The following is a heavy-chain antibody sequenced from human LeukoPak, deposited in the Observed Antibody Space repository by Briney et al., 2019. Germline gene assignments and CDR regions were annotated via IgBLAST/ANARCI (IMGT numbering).Heavy chain of an antibody. CDR3: ARDRYCSGGSCCNDY. Sequence: PGGSLRLTCAASGFTFSNFWMNWVRQTPGKGLEWVAKIKLDGSEKYYVDSVKWRFTISRDNAKNSVYLQMNSLRAEDTAVYFCARDRYCSGGSCCNDYWGQGTLVTVSS. V-gene: IGHV3-7*01. D-gene: IGHD2-15*01. CDR2: IKLDGSEK. CDR1: GFTFSNFW. J-gene: IGHJ4*02.